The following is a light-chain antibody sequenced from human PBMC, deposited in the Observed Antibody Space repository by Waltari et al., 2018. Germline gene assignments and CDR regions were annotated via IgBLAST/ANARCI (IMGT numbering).Light chain of an antibody. CDR1: TSNIGNNY. J-gene: IGLJ3*02. Sequence: QSVLTQPPSVSAAPGQRVTISCSGSTSNIGNNYVPWYQQLPGTAPKLLIYDNNKRPSGIPDGSSGSKSGTSAPPGITGLQTGDEADYYCATWDSSLSAGVFGGGTKLTVL. CDR3: ATWDSSLSAGV. V-gene: IGLV1-51*01. CDR2: DNN.